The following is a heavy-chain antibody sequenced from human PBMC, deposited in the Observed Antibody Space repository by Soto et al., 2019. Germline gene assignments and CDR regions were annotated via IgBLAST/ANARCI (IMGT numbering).Heavy chain of an antibody. J-gene: IGHJ4*02. V-gene: IGHV3-30*18. D-gene: IGHD5-12*01. Sequence: QVQLVESGGGVVQPGRSLRLSCAASGFTFSSYGMHWVRQAPGKGLEWVAVISYEGSNKYYADSVKGRFTISRDNSKNTLYLQMNSLRAEDTAVYYCAKEAEMATTPLFDYWGQGTLVTVSS. CDR3: AKEAEMATTPLFDY. CDR2: ISYEGSNK. CDR1: GFTFSSYG.